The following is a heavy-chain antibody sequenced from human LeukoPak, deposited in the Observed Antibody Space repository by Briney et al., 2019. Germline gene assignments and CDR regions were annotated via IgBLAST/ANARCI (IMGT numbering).Heavy chain of an antibody. CDR3: ARDGLGYYGSGSPQNYFDY. CDR1: GFTFSSYA. V-gene: IGHV3-30*04. J-gene: IGHJ4*02. CDR2: ISYDGSNK. Sequence: GRSLRLSCAASGFTFSSYAMHWVRQAPGKGLEWVAVISYDGSNKYYADSVKGRLTISRDNSKNTLYLQMNSLRAEDTAVYYCARDGLGYYGSGSPQNYFDYWGQGTLVTVSS. D-gene: IGHD3-10*01.